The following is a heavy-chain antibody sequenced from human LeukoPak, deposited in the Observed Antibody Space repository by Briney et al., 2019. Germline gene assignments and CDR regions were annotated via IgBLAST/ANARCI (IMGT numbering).Heavy chain of an antibody. D-gene: IGHD4-17*01. CDR1: GGSISSGGYY. J-gene: IGHJ4*02. Sequence: PSETLSLTCTVSGGSISSGGYYWSWIRQPPGKGLEWIGNIYYSGSTYYNPSLESRVTISVDTSKNQFSLKLSSVTAAGTAVYYCARLEDYGAVIDYWGQGTLVTVSS. CDR2: IYYSGST. CDR3: ARLEDYGAVIDY. V-gene: IGHV4-30-4*08.